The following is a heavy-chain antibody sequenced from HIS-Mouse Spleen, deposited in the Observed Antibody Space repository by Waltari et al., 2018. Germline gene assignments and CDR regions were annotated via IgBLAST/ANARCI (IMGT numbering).Heavy chain of an antibody. V-gene: IGHV4-59*01. Sequence: QVQLQESGPGLVKPSETLSLTCTVSGGSISSYYWSWIRQPPGKGLEWIGYIYYSGSTHYNPSLKSRVTISVDTSKNQFSLKLSSVTAADTAVYYCARVDSSGWVDYWGQGTLVTVSS. CDR3: ARVDSSGWVDY. D-gene: IGHD6-19*01. CDR2: IYYSGST. J-gene: IGHJ4*02. CDR1: GGSISSYY.